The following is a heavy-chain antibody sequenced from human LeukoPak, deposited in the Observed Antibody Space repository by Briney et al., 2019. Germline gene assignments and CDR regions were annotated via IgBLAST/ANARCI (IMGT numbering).Heavy chain of an antibody. D-gene: IGHD5-12*01. CDR1: AGSLSGHA. CDR3: ARDVASTFGAYDLSNY. Sequence: SETLSLTCAVYAGSLSGHAWTWIRQPPGEGLEWIGDIIHSGSTNYNPSLKSRITISIDMSKNQFSLNLTSVTAADTAVYYCARDVASTFGAYDLSNYWGPGTLVTVSS. J-gene: IGHJ4*02. V-gene: IGHV4-34*12. CDR2: IIHSGST.